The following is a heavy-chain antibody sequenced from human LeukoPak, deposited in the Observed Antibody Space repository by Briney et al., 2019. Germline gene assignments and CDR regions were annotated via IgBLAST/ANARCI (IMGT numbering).Heavy chain of an antibody. D-gene: IGHD4-23*01. CDR1: GFTFDYYW. CDR3: VRDNRWASDY. Sequence: GGSLRLSCAASGFTFDYYWMTWVRQAPGKGLEWLANIKESGSEKYYVDSVKGRFTISRDNAKNSVYLQMNSLRAEDTAVYYCVRDNRWASDYWGQGTLVTVSS. J-gene: IGHJ4*02. CDR2: IKESGSEK. V-gene: IGHV3-7*01.